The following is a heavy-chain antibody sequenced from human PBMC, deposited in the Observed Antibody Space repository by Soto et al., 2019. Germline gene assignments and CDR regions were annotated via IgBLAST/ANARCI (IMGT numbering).Heavy chain of an antibody. CDR1: GFTFSNSG. CDR2: ISSSGYI. J-gene: IGHJ1*01. CDR3: ARDLGAVTTLGFQN. Sequence: EVQLVESGGGLVKPGGSLRLSCEASGFTFSNSGMNWVRQAPGKGLEWVSYISSSGYIFYADSVKGRFTISRDNAKDALYLQMNSLRAEDTAVYYCARDLGAVTTLGFQNWGQGALVTVS. D-gene: IGHD4-17*01. V-gene: IGHV3-21*01.